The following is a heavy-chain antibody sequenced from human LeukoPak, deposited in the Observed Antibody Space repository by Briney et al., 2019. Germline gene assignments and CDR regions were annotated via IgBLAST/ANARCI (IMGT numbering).Heavy chain of an antibody. CDR1: GYTFTSYG. J-gene: IGHJ2*01. Sequence: ASVKVSCKASGYTFTSYGISWVRQAPGQGLEWMGGIIPIFGTANYAQKFQGRVTITADESTSTAYMELSSLRSEDTAVYYCARDSGSGSYLGWYFDLWGRGTLVTVSS. CDR2: IIPIFGTA. V-gene: IGHV1-69*13. CDR3: ARDSGSGSYLGWYFDL. D-gene: IGHD1-26*01.